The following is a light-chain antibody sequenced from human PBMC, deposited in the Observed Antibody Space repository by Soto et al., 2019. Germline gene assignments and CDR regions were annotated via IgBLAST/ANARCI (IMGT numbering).Light chain of an antibody. CDR2: KAS. V-gene: IGKV1-5*03. J-gene: IGKJ2*01. CDR3: QQYNSYPYT. Sequence: DIQMTQSPSTLSASVGDRVTITCRASQSISNWLAWYQQKLGKAPKLLIYKASSLESGVPSRFSGSGSGTEFTLTISSLQPDDFATYYCQQYNSYPYTFGQGTKLEIK. CDR1: QSISNW.